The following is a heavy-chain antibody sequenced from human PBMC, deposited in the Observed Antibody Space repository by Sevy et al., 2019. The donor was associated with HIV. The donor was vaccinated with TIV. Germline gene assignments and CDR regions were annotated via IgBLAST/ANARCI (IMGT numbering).Heavy chain of an antibody. J-gene: IGHJ4*02. CDR2: IKQDGSEK. D-gene: IGHD5-18*01. CDR3: AGVGRGYSYGFPQYYFDY. V-gene: IGHV3-7*01. CDR1: GFTFSSYW. Sequence: GGSLRLSCAASGFTFSSYWMSWVRQAPGKGLEWVANIKQDGSEKYYVDSVKGRFTISRDNSKNSLYLQMNSLRAEDTAVYYGAGVGRGYSYGFPQYYFDYWGQGTLVTVSS.